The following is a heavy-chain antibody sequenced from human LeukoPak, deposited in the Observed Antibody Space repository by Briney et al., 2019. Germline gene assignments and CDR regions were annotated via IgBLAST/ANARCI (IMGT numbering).Heavy chain of an antibody. D-gene: IGHD3-22*01. J-gene: IGHJ3*02. V-gene: IGHV4-39*01. Sequence: SETLSLTCTVSGGSISSTSYFWGWIRQPPGKGLEWIGTIYYSESTYYNPSLKSRVTMSVDTSRNQFSLKLSSVNAADTAVYYCAKAGVRYYDSSGLHAFDIWGQGTMVTVSS. CDR1: GGSISSTSYF. CDR2: IYYSEST. CDR3: AKAGVRYYDSSGLHAFDI.